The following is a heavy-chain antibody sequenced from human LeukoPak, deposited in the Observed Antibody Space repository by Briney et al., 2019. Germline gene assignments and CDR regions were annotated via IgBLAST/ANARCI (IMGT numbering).Heavy chain of an antibody. V-gene: IGHV3-23*01. CDR2: ISGSGGST. J-gene: IGHJ4*02. CDR1: GFTFSSYA. D-gene: IGHD5-24*01. CDR3: ARDMAAFDY. Sequence: PGGSLRLSCAASGFTFSSYAMSWVRQAPGKGLEWVSAISGSGGSTYYADSVKGRFAISRDNAKNSLYLQMNSLRAEDTAVYYCARDMAAFDYWGQGTLVTVSS.